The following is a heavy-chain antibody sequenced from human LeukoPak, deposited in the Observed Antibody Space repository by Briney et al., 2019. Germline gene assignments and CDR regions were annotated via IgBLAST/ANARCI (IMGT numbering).Heavy chain of an antibody. CDR3: AEDGGSYSHTEFVY. Sequence: GGSLRLSCAASGFTFSRYGMSWVRQAPGKGREWVSAISGGGRSKYYADSVKGRLPISRDNYKNTLYRQMNSLRAEDTAVYYCAEDGGSYSHTEFVYWGQGTLVTVSS. J-gene: IGHJ4*02. CDR1: GFTFSRYG. V-gene: IGHV3-23*01. CDR2: ISGGGRSK. D-gene: IGHD1-26*01.